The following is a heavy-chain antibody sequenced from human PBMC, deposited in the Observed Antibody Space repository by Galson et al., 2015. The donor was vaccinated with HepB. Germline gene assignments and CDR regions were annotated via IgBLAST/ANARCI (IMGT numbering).Heavy chain of an antibody. V-gene: IGHV3-20*04. J-gene: IGHJ4*02. D-gene: IGHD1-26*01. CDR1: GFTFDDYG. CDR2: INWNGGST. CDR3: ARDGDPGPKRELQDY. Sequence: SLRLSCAASGFTFDDYGMSWVRQAPGKGLEWVSGINWNGGSTGYADSVKGRFTISRDNAKNSLYLQMNSLRAEDTALYYCARDGDPGPKRELQDYWGQGTLVTVSS.